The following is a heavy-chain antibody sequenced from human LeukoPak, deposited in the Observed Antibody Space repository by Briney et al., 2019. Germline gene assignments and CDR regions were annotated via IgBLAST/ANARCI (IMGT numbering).Heavy chain of an antibody. CDR1: GGTFSSYA. CDR2: IIPIFGTA. Sequence: ASVKVSCKASGGTFSSYAISWVRQAPGQGLEWMGGIIPIFGTANYAQKFQGRVTITTDESTSTAYMELSSLRSEDTAVYYCARGGSAAAMYYYYMDVWGKGTTVTVSS. J-gene: IGHJ6*03. V-gene: IGHV1-69*05. D-gene: IGHD2-2*01. CDR3: ARGGSAAAMYYYYMDV.